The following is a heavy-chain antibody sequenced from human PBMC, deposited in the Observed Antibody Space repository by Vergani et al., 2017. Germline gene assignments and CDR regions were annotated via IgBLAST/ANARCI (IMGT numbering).Heavy chain of an antibody. Sequence: QVQLQQWGAGLLKPSETLSLTCAVYGGSFSGYYWSWIRQPPGKGLEWIGEINHSGSTNYNPSLKSRVTISVDTSKNQFSLKLSSVTAADTALYYCASYDSSGPGFDYWGQGTLVTVSS. V-gene: IGHV4-34*01. CDR3: ASYDSSGPGFDY. CDR1: GGSFSGYY. CDR2: INHSGST. J-gene: IGHJ4*02. D-gene: IGHD3-22*01.